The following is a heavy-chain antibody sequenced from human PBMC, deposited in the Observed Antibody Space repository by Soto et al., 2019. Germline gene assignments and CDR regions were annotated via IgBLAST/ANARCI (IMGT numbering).Heavy chain of an antibody. J-gene: IGHJ3*02. D-gene: IGHD1-20*01. CDR1: GFTFSSYW. CDR3: ARGRLTGAFDI. Sequence: GGSLGLSCAASGFTFSSYWMSWVRQAPGKGLEWVANIKQDGSEKYYVDSVKGRFTISRDNAKNSLYLQMNSLRAEDTAVYYCARGRLTGAFDIWGQGTMVTVSS. CDR2: IKQDGSEK. V-gene: IGHV3-7*03.